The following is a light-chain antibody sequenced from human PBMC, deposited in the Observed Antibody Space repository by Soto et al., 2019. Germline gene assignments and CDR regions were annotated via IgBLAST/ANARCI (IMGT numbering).Light chain of an antibody. CDR3: RSYTSSSTVV. CDR1: SSDVGGYNY. J-gene: IGLJ2*01. Sequence: QSALTQPASVSGSPGQSITISCTGTSSDVGGYNYVSWYQQHPGKAPKLMIYEVSNRPSGVSNRFSGSKSGNTASLTISGLQAEDEDDYYCRSYTSSSTVVFGGGTKSPS. V-gene: IGLV2-14*01. CDR2: EVS.